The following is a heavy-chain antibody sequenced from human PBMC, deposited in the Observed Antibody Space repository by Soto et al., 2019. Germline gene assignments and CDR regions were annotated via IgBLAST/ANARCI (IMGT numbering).Heavy chain of an antibody. CDR2: IYTSGST. D-gene: IGHD6-6*01. V-gene: IGHV4-4*07. CDR1: GGSISSYY. CDR3: ARVRIAARTGAYGMNV. Sequence: SETLSLTCTVSGGSISSYYCSWIRQPAGKGLEWIGRIYTSGSTNYNPSLKSRVTMSVDTSKNQFSLKLSSVTAADTAVYYCARVRIAARTGAYGMNVWGQGTTVTVSS. J-gene: IGHJ6*02.